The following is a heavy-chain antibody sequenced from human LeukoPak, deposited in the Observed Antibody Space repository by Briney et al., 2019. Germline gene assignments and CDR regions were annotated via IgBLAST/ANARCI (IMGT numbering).Heavy chain of an antibody. V-gene: IGHV3-33*01. J-gene: IGHJ4*02. CDR1: GFIFSSYG. CDR2: IWYDGSNK. D-gene: IGHD1-1*01. CDR3: ARVEYNWNDLKIDY. Sequence: PGRSLRLSCAASGFIFSSYGMHWVRQAPGKGLEWVAVIWYDGSNKYYADSVKGRFTISRDNSKNTLYLQMNSLRAEDTAVYYCARVEYNWNDLKIDYWGQGTLVTVSS.